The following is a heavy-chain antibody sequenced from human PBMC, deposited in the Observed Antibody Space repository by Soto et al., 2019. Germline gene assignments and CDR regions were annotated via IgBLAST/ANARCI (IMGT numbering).Heavy chain of an antibody. CDR2: ISSTSTYI. Sequence: WWSLRLSCSASVFTCSSYSMNWLRQAPGKGLEWVSSISSTSTYIHYADSVKGRFIISRDNAKNSVFLQMNSLRAEDTAVYYCATHPLDLWQPDQYFQHWGQGTLVTVSS. D-gene: IGHD6-13*01. CDR1: VFTCSSYS. CDR3: ATHPLDLWQPDQYFQH. J-gene: IGHJ1*01. V-gene: IGHV3-21*01.